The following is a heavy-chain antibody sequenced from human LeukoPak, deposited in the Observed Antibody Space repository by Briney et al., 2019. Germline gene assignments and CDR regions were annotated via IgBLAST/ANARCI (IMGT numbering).Heavy chain of an antibody. D-gene: IGHD2-15*01. CDR2: IRYDGSNE. J-gene: IGHJ4*02. Sequence: GGSLRLSCAASGFTFSSYGMHWVRQAPGKGLEWVAFIRYDGSNEYYADSVKGRFTISRDNSKNTLYLQMNSLRAEDTAVYYCAKEYCSGGSCYSSITLFDYWGQGTLVTVSS. CDR3: AKEYCSGGSCYSSITLFDY. V-gene: IGHV3-30*02. CDR1: GFTFSSYG.